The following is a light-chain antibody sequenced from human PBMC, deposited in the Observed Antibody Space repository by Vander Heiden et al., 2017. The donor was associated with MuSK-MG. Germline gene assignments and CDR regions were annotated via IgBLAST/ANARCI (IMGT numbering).Light chain of an antibody. V-gene: IGKV4-1*01. CDR2: WAS. CDR1: QSIFYTSNNKNY. CDR3: QQYYSTPPWT. J-gene: IGKJ3*01. Sequence: DIVMTQSPASLAVSLCLRATINCKSSQSIFYTSNNKNYLAWYQQKPGQPPMLLIYWASTRESGVPDRFRGSGSETDFTLTISSLQAEDVAVYYCQQYYSTPPWTFGHGTKVDVK.